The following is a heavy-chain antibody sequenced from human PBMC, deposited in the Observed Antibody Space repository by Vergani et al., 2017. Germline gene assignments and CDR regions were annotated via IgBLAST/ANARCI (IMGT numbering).Heavy chain of an antibody. V-gene: IGHV4-34*01. CDR1: GGSFTSYH. D-gene: IGHD4-11*01. J-gene: IGHJ6*03. CDR2: IDHTGRP. Sequence: QVQLQQWGGGLLKPSETLSLTCVVNGGSFTSYHWTWIRQSPGEGLEWVGDIDHTGRPDYNPSLKSRLTMSVDKSRNQLSLTHNSVTATDTAIYFCARVNTETNGKLYYYYYMDVWGQGTAVTVS. CDR3: ARVNTETNGKLYYYYYMDV.